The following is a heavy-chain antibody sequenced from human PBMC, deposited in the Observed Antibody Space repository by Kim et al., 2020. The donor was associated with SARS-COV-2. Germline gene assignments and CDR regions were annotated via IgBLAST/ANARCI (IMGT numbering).Heavy chain of an antibody. Sequence: YYTASVKGRVTISRDNSKSTLYLQMNSLRAEDTAVYYCAKERSGSFYFDYWGQGTLVTVSS. J-gene: IGHJ4*02. V-gene: IGHV3-30*02. D-gene: IGHD1-26*01. CDR3: AKERSGSFYFDY.